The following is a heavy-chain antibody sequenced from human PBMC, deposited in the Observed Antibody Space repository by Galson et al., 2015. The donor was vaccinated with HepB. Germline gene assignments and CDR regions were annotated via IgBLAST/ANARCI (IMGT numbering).Heavy chain of an antibody. Sequence: SVKVSCKASGYTFTSYAMNWVRQAPGQGLEWMGWINTNTGNPTYAQGFTGRFVFSLDTSVSTAYLQISSLKAEDTAVYYCARMGDIVVVGSNWFDPWGQGTLVTVSS. CDR1: GYTFTSYA. CDR2: INTNTGNP. D-gene: IGHD2-15*01. CDR3: ARMGDIVVVGSNWFDP. J-gene: IGHJ5*02. V-gene: IGHV7-4-1*02.